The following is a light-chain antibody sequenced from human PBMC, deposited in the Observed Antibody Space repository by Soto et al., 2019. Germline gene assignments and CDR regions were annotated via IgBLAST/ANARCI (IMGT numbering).Light chain of an antibody. CDR1: QTVSSNY. J-gene: IGKJ5*01. CDR2: GAS. CDR3: QQYTGPPTT. V-gene: IGKV3-20*01. Sequence: TQSPSTLSLSPGERATLSCRASQTVSSNYLAWCQQRPGQAPRLLIYGASTRAAGIPDRFSGSGSGTDCTLTITRLEPEDSAVYFCQQYTGPPTTLGQGTRLEIK.